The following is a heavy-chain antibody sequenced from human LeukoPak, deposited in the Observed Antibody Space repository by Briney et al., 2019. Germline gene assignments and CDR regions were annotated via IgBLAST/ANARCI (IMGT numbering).Heavy chain of an antibody. J-gene: IGHJ6*04. CDR3: ARDGGGYSGYDLLNPYYGMDV. D-gene: IGHD5-12*01. Sequence: ASVKVSCKASGGTFSSYAISWVRQAPGQGLEWMGGLIPIFGTANYAQKFQGRVTITADKSTSTAYMELSSLRSEDTAVYYCARDGGGYSGYDLLNPYYGMDVWGKGTTVTVSS. CDR1: GGTFSSYA. V-gene: IGHV1-69*06. CDR2: LIPIFGTA.